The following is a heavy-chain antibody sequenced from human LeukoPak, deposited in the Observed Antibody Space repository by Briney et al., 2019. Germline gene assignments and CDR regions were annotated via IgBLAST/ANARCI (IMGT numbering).Heavy chain of an antibody. D-gene: IGHD2-2*01. CDR3: AKDVGLIVVVPAAYD. CDR1: GLPFSTYG. J-gene: IGHJ4*02. CDR2: ISHSGGTT. V-gene: IGHV3-23*01. Sequence: GGSLRLSCAASGLPFSTYGMTWVRQAPGKGLEWVAAISHSGGTTYYAGSVKGRFTISRDNSKNTLYLQMNSLRAEDTAVYYCAKDVGLIVVVPAAYDWGQGTLVTVSS.